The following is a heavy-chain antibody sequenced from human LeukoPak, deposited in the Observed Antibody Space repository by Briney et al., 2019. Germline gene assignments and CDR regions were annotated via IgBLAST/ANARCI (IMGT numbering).Heavy chain of an antibody. V-gene: IGHV1-46*01. J-gene: IGHJ4*02. CDR2: INPSGGST. CDR3: ARDYDPYYYDSSGSSYFDY. Sequence: EASVKVSCKASGYTFTSYYMHWVRQAPGQGLEWMGIINPSGGSTSYAQKFQGGVTMTRDTSTSTVYMELSSLRSEDTAVYYCARDYDPYYYDSSGSSYFDYWGQGTLVTVSS. CDR1: GYTFTSYY. D-gene: IGHD3-22*01.